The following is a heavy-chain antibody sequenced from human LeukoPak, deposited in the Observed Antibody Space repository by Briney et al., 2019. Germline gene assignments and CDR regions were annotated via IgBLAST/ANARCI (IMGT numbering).Heavy chain of an antibody. CDR3: AVATRQVTIFGSSLGVY. V-gene: IGHV1-18*01. D-gene: IGHD3-3*01. Sequence: ASVKVSCKASGYTFTSYGISWVRQAPGQGLEWMGWISAYNGNTNYAQKLQGRVVMTTDTSTSTAYMELRSLRSDDTAVYYCAVATRQVTIFGSSLGVYWGQGTLVTVSS. CDR1: GYTFTSYG. CDR2: ISAYNGNT. J-gene: IGHJ4*02.